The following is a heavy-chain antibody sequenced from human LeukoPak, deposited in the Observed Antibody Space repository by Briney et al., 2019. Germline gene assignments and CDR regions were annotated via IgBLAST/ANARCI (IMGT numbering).Heavy chain of an antibody. J-gene: IGHJ4*02. CDR1: GFTFSSYW. CDR2: IKQDGSEK. Sequence: PGGSLRLSCAASGFTFSSYWMSWVRQAPGKGLEWVANIKQDGSEKYYVDSVKGRFTIPRDNAKNSLYLQMNSLRAEDTAVYYCARCDSRGSWYVDSYFDYWGQGTLVTVSS. D-gene: IGHD6-13*01. CDR3: ARCDSRGSWYVDSYFDY. V-gene: IGHV3-7*01.